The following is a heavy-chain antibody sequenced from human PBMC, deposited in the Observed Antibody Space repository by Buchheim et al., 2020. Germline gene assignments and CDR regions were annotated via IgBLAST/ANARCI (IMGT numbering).Heavy chain of an antibody. D-gene: IGHD6-13*01. CDR2: INHSGST. V-gene: IGHV4-31*03. CDR3: ARGRVFYGMDV. J-gene: IGHJ6*02. Sequence: QVQLQESGPGLVKPSQTLSLTCTVSGGSISSGGYYWSWIRQPPGKGLEWIGEINHSGSTNYNPSLKSRVTISVDTYKNQFSLKLSSVTAADTAVYYCARGRVFYGMDVWGQGTT. CDR1: GGSISSGGYY.